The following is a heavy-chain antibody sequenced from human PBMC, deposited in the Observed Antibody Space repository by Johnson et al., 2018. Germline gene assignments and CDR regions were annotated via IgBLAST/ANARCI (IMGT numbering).Heavy chain of an antibody. CDR2: INSDGSIT. V-gene: IGHV3-74*01. CDR3: ARGAKNYYYMDV. Sequence: VELQESGGGLVEPGGSLRLSCAASGFTFSSYWIHWVRQAPGKGLVWVSRINSDGSITNYADSVKGRFTISRDNAKNTLYLQMNSLGAEDTAVYYCARGAKNYYYMDVWGKGTTVTVSS. J-gene: IGHJ6*03. CDR1: GFTFSSYW. D-gene: IGHD1-26*01.